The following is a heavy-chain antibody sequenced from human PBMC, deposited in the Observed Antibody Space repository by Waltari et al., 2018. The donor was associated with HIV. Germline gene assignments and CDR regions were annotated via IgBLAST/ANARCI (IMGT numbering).Heavy chain of an antibody. D-gene: IGHD3-10*01. Sequence: QITLKESGPTLVKPTETLTLTCTVAGFSLSARGVGVGWIRQSPGKALEWLALISWDQDKHFSPSLKSRLSITRDTSRKQVVLTMINMHPVDTGTYYCARTEIMTLIRGPPQVSHMDVWGQGTTVSVSS. CDR2: ISWDQDK. J-gene: IGHJ6*02. V-gene: IGHV2-5*02. CDR3: ARTEIMTLIRGPPQVSHMDV. CDR1: GFSLSARGVG.